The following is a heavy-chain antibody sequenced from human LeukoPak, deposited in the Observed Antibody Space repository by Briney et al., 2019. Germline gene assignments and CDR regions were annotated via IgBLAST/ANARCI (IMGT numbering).Heavy chain of an antibody. Sequence: PSETLSLTCTVSGGSISSSYWSWIRQPAGKGLEWIGRIYSGGSTNYNPSLKSRVTMSVDTSKNQFSLKLSSVTAADTAMYYCAIYYYDNSGRSDYWGQGTLVTVSS. D-gene: IGHD3-22*01. J-gene: IGHJ4*02. CDR1: GGSISSSY. V-gene: IGHV4-4*07. CDR3: AIYYYDNSGRSDY. CDR2: IYSGGST.